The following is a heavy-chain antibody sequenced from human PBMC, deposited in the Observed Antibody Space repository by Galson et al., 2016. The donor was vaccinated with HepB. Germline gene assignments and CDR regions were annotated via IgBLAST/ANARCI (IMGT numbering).Heavy chain of an antibody. CDR2: IFHSGRV. CDR3: ARQYWGGPSDY. J-gene: IGHJ4*02. Sequence: SETLSLTCAVSGDSITSNDWWSWVRQPPGQGLEWIGQIFHSGRVNYTPSLASRVTISIDTSNNHFSLRLTSVTAADTALYYCARQYWGGPSDYWGQGTLVTVSS. CDR1: GDSITSNDW. D-gene: IGHD2/OR15-2a*01. V-gene: IGHV4-4*02.